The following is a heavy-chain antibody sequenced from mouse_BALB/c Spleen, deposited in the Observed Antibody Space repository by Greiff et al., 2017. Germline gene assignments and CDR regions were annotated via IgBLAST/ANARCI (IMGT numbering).Heavy chain of an antibody. D-gene: IGHD2-3*01. J-gene: IGHJ4*01. CDR1: GFTFSSFG. CDR2: ISSGSSTI. Sequence: DVKLVESGGGLVQPGGSRKLSCAASGFTFSSFGMHWVRQAPEKGLEWVAYISSGSSTIYYADTVKGRFTISRDNPKNTLFLQMTSLRSEDTAMYYCARWGLLRGYYAMDYWGQGTSVTVSS. V-gene: IGHV5-17*02. CDR3: ARWGLLRGYYAMDY.